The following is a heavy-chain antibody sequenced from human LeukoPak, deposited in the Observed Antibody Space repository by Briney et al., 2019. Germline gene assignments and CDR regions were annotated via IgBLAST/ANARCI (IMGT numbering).Heavy chain of an antibody. Sequence: ASVKVSCKASGYTFTSYDINWVRQATGQGLEWMGWMNPNSGNTGYAQKFQGRVTMTRNTSISTAYMELNSVRSEDTAVYYCARVPLRVRGVNWFDRWGQGTLVTVSS. V-gene: IGHV1-8*01. D-gene: IGHD3-10*01. CDR2: MNPNSGNT. J-gene: IGHJ5*02. CDR3: ARVPLRVRGVNWFDR. CDR1: GYTFTSYD.